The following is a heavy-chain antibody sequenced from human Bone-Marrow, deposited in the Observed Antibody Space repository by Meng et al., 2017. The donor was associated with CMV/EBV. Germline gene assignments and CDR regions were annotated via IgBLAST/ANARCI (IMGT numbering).Heavy chain of an antibody. CDR1: GGSISSSSYY. V-gene: IGHV4-39*07. J-gene: IGHJ4*02. D-gene: IGHD2-2*02. CDR3: ARGYCSSTSCYTMRY. CDR2: IYYSGST. Sequence: SETLSLTCTVSGGSISSSSYYWGWIRQPPGKGLEWIGSIYYSGSTYYNPSLKSRVTISVDTSKNQSSLKLSSVTAADTAVYYCARGYCSSTSCYTMRYWGQGTLVTVSS.